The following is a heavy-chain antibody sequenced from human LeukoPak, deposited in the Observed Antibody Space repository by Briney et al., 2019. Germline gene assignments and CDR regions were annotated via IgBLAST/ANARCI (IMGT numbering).Heavy chain of an antibody. CDR1: GGSISSSSYY. CDR2: IYYSGST. CDR3: ARGRELRPYYYYYGMDV. D-gene: IGHD1-7*01. V-gene: IGHV4-39*07. Sequence: SETLSLTCTVSGGSISSSSYYWGWIRQPPGKGLEWIGSIYYSGSTYYNPSLKSRVTISVDTSKNQFSLKLSSVTAADTAVYYCARGRELRPYYYYYGMDVWGQGTTVTVSS. J-gene: IGHJ6*02.